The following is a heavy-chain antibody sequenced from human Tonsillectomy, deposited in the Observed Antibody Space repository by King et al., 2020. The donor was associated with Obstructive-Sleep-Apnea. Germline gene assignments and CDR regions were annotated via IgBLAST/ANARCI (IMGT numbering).Heavy chain of an antibody. CDR1: GFTFINYG. CDR2: ISYDGSNK. Sequence: QIQLVQSGGGVVQPGRSLRLSCAASGFTFINYGMKWVRQAPGKGLEWVAVISYDGSNKYYADSVKGRFTVSRDNSKNTLYLQMNSLIPEDTAVYYCAKEMIAAAATGGMDVWGQGTTVTVSS. V-gene: IGHV3-30*18. CDR3: AKEMIAAAATGGMDV. D-gene: IGHD6-13*01. J-gene: IGHJ6*02.